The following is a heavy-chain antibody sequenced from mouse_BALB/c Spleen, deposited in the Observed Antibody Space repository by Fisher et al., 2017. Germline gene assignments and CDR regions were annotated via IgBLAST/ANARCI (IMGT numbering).Heavy chain of an antibody. J-gene: IGHJ4*01. CDR3: ARHGRAMDY. Sequence: RFTISRDNAKNTLYLQMSSLRSEDTAMYYCARHGRAMDYWGQGTSVTVS. V-gene: IGHV5-9-1*01.